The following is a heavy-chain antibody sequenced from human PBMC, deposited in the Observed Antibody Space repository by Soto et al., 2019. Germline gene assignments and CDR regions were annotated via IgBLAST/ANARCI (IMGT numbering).Heavy chain of an antibody. CDR3: VCGGNYFVY. D-gene: IGHD3-16*01. CDR1: EFTFSKYW. J-gene: IGHJ4*02. V-gene: IGHV3-7*01. Sequence: EVQLVESGGGLVQPGGSLRLSCAASEFTFSKYWMTWVRQSPGKGLEWVANINQDGSERYYVDSVRVRFTISRDNAKNALYLQMNSLRAEDTAVYYCVCGGNYFVYWGQGTLVTVSP. CDR2: INQDGSER.